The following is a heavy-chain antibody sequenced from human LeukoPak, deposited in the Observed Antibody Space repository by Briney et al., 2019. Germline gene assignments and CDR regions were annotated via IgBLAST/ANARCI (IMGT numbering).Heavy chain of an antibody. V-gene: IGHV3-53*01. D-gene: IGHD6-13*01. Sequence: GGSLRLSCAASGFTVSSNYVSWVRQAPGKGLEWVSIIYSGGSTYYADSVKGRFTISRDNSKNTLYLQMNSLRAEDTAVYYCAKDPWHIAAAGFWFDPWGQGTLVTVSS. J-gene: IGHJ5*02. CDR2: IYSGGST. CDR3: AKDPWHIAAAGFWFDP. CDR1: GFTVSSNY.